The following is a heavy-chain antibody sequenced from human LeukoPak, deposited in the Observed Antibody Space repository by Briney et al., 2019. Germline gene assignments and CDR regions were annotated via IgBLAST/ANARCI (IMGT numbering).Heavy chain of an antibody. J-gene: IGHJ4*02. CDR1: GFNFEDFA. Sequence: PGGSLRLSCAASGFNFEDFAMHWVRQVPGKGLEWVSGISWNSGIIGSADSVQGRFIISRDNAKNSLYLQMNSLRAEDTAVYYCARDSTTVTTSYFDYWGQGTLVTVSS. CDR2: ISWNSGII. CDR3: ARDSTTVTTSYFDY. D-gene: IGHD4-17*01. V-gene: IGHV3-9*01.